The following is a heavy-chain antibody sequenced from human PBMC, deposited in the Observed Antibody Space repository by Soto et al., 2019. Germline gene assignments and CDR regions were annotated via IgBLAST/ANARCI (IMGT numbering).Heavy chain of an antibody. Sequence: ASVKVSCKASGYTFTSYGISWVRQAPGQGLEWMGWISAYNGNTNYAQKLQGSVTMTTDTSTSTAYMELRSLRSDDTAVYYCARDPHIVVVPAASAYYYMDVWGKGTTVTGSS. CDR2: ISAYNGNT. V-gene: IGHV1-18*01. CDR1: GYTFTSYG. D-gene: IGHD2-2*01. J-gene: IGHJ6*03. CDR3: ARDPHIVVVPAASAYYYMDV.